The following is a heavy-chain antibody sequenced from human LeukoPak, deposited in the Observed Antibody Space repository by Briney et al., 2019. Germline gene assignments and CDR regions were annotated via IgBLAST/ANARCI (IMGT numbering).Heavy chain of an antibody. CDR3: AVGYQLLNFDY. CDR1: GGSFSDFS. D-gene: IGHD2-2*01. J-gene: IGHJ4*02. Sequence: STTLSLTCAVSGGSFSDFSWSWIRQSPRRGLEWIGEINHTGRTNYNPSLKSRVTISVDTSKNQFSLKLSSVTAADTPVYYCAVGYQLLNFDYWGQGTLVTVSS. CDR2: INHTGRT. V-gene: IGHV4-34*01.